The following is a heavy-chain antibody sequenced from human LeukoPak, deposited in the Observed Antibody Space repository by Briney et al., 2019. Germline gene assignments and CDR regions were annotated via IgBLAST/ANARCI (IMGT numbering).Heavy chain of an antibody. CDR2: ISYDGRNK. CDR3: ARSARLPDCTNGVCYDGPGY. Sequence: PGGSLRLSCAASGFTFSSYAMHWVRQAPGKGRGWVAVISYDGRNKYYANSVKGRFTISRDSSKNTLYLQMNSLRAEDTAVYYCARSARLPDCTNGVCYDGPGYWGQGTLVTVSS. CDR1: GFTFSSYA. D-gene: IGHD2-8*01. V-gene: IGHV3-30*04. J-gene: IGHJ4*02.